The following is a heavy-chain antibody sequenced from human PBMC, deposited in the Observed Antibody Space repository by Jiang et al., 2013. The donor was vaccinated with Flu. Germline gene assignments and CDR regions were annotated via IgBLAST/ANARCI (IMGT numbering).Heavy chain of an antibody. Sequence: GSGLVKPSETLSLTCTVSGGSISSYYWSWIRQPPGKGLEWIGYIYYSGSTNYNPSLKSRVTISVDTSKNQFSLKLSSVTAADTAVYYCARGRNYGSGSYYNVLLDYWGQGPWSPSPQ. CDR1: GGSISSYY. CDR2: IYYSGST. J-gene: IGHJ4*02. CDR3: ARGRNYGSGSYYNVLLDY. D-gene: IGHD3-10*01. V-gene: IGHV4-59*01.